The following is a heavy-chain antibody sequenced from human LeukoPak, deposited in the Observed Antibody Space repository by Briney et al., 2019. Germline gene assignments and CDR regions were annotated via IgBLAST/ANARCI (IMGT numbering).Heavy chain of an antibody. CDR2: ISAYNGNT. Sequence: ASVKVSCKASGYTFTSNGISWVRQAPGQGLEWMGWISAYNGNTNYAQKLQGRVTMTTDTSTSTAYMELRSLRSDDTAVYYCARDKFGIAAAGTSGIDYWGQGTLVTVSS. D-gene: IGHD6-25*01. CDR1: GYTFTSNG. J-gene: IGHJ4*02. CDR3: ARDKFGIAAAGTSGIDY. V-gene: IGHV1-18*01.